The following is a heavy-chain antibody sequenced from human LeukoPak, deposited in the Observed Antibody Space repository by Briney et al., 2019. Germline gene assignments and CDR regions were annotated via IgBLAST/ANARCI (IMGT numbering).Heavy chain of an antibody. CDR1: GYSVTSGYF. D-gene: IGHD3-10*01. V-gene: IGHV4-38-2*02. CDR3: ARVVGYGSESYHFDY. CDR2: ISHSGST. Sequence: SETLSLTCTVSGYSVTSGYFWGWVRQPPGKGLEWIGSISHSGSTYYNPSLKSRVTIPVDTSKNQFSLRLTSVTAADTAVYYCARVVGYGSESYHFDYWGQGTLVTVSS. J-gene: IGHJ4*02.